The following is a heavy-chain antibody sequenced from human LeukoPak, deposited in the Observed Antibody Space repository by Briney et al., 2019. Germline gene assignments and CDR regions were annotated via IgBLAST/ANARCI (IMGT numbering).Heavy chain of an antibody. CDR3: VRDGVRDGLYFDY. V-gene: IGHV3-53*01. Sequence: RSGGSLRLSCAVSGFTVSGNYMSWVRQAPGKGLEWVSLIYSGGTTYYADSVKGRFTISRDNAKNSLYLQMNSLRAEDTAVYYCVRDGVRDGLYFDYWGQGTLVTVSS. J-gene: IGHJ4*02. D-gene: IGHD5-24*01. CDR1: GFTVSGNY. CDR2: IYSGGTT.